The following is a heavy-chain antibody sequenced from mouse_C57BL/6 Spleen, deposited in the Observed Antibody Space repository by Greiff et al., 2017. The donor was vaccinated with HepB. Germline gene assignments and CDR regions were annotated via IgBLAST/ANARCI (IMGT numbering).Heavy chain of an antibody. V-gene: IGHV5-9*01. CDR1: GFTFSSYT. Sequence: EVKLVESGGGLVKPGGSLKLSCAASGFTFSSYTMSWVRQTPEKRLEWVATISGGGGNTYYPDSVKGRFTISRDNAKNTLYLQMSSLRSEDTALYYCARHSRLDYSNYEAMDYWGQGTSVTVSS. J-gene: IGHJ4*01. D-gene: IGHD2-5*01. CDR2: ISGGGGNT. CDR3: ARHSRLDYSNYEAMDY.